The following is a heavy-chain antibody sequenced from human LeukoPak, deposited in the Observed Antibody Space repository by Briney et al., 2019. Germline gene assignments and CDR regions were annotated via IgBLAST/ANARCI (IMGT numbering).Heavy chain of an antibody. J-gene: IGHJ4*02. D-gene: IGHD6-13*01. CDR3: AKGFDVGYSSSWYFDY. Sequence: GGSLRLSCAASGFTFSSYAMHWVRQAPGKGLEWVAVISYDGSNKYYADSVKGRFTISRDNSKNTLYLQMNSLRAEDTAVYYCAKGFDVGYSSSWYFDYWGQGTLVTVSS. CDR1: GFTFSSYA. CDR2: ISYDGSNK. V-gene: IGHV3-30*04.